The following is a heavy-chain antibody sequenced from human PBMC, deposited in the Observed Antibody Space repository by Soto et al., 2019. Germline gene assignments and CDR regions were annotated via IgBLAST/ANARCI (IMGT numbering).Heavy chain of an antibody. CDR1: GYTFTTYA. CDR2: INAGNGNT. Sequence: XSVKVSCKASGYTFTTYAMHWVRQAPGQRLEWMGWINAGNGNTKYSQKFQGRVTITRDTSASTAYMELSSLRSEDTAVYYCARETRSGYCSGGSCHYYFDYWGQGTLVTVSS. V-gene: IGHV1-3*01. J-gene: IGHJ4*02. D-gene: IGHD2-15*01. CDR3: ARETRSGYCSGGSCHYYFDY.